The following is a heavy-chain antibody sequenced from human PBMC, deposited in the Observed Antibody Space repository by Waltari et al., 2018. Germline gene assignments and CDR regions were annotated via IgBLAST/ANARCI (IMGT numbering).Heavy chain of an antibody. D-gene: IGHD6-19*01. CDR1: GGSISSHY. CDR2: IYYSGST. V-gene: IGHV4-59*11. Sequence: QVQLQESGPGLVKPSETLSLTCTVSGGSISSHYWSWIRQPPGKGLEWIGYIYYSGSTNYNPSLKSRVTISVDTSKNQFSLKLSSVTAADTAVYYCATSGYSSGYGAFDIWGQGTMVTVSS. CDR3: ATSGYSSGYGAFDI. J-gene: IGHJ3*02.